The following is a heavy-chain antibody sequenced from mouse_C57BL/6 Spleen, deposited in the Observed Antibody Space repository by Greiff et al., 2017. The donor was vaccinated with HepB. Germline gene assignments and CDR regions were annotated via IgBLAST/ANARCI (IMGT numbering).Heavy chain of an antibody. D-gene: IGHD1-1*01. Sequence: VQLQQSGAELAKPGASVKLSCKASGYTFTSYCMHWVKQRPGQGLEWIGYINPSSGYTKYNQKFKDKATLTADKSSSTAYMQLSSLTYEDSAVYYCARELYGSSGPGAMDYWGQGTSVTVSS. CDR3: ARELYGSSGPGAMDY. CDR2: INPSSGYT. J-gene: IGHJ4*01. V-gene: IGHV1-7*01. CDR1: GYTFTSYC.